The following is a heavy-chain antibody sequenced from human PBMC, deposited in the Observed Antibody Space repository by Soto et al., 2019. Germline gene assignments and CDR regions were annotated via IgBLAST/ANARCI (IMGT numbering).Heavy chain of an antibody. CDR1: GYTFSTYG. CDR2: ISTYNGNT. D-gene: IGHD2-2*01. Sequence: QVQLVQSGAEVKKPGASVRVSCKASGYTFSTYGISWVRQAPGQGLEWLGWISTYNGNTNYAQKLQGRVTMTTDTSTSTAYMEVRSLNFADTAVYYCARAYCSRTGCYGVDYWGQGTLLTVSS. J-gene: IGHJ4*02. CDR3: ARAYCSRTGCYGVDY. V-gene: IGHV1-18*01.